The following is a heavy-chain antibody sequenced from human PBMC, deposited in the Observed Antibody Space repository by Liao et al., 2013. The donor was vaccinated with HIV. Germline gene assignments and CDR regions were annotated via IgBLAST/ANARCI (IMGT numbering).Heavy chain of an antibody. CDR2: IYTSGST. Sequence: QVQLQESGPGLVKPSQTLSLTCAVYGGSFSGYYWSWIRQPAGKGLEWIGRIYTSGSTNYNPSLKSRVTISVDTSKNQFSLKLSSVTAADTAVYYCARERSTSIAAAGAYYFDYWGQGTLVTVSS. CDR1: GGSFSGYY. V-gene: IGHV4-4*07. J-gene: IGHJ4*02. CDR3: ARERSTSIAAAGAYYFDY. D-gene: IGHD6-13*01.